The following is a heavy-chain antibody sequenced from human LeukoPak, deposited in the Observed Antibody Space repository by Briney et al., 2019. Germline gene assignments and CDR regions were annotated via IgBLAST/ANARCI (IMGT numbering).Heavy chain of an antibody. Sequence: SETLSLXCTVSGGSISSSSYYWGWIRQPPGKGLEWIGSIYYSGITYYNPSLKSRVTISVDTSKNQFSLKLSSVTAADTAVYYCARHAFAVYYWGQGTLVTVSS. J-gene: IGHJ4*02. CDR2: IYYSGIT. D-gene: IGHD3-16*01. V-gene: IGHV4-39*01. CDR1: GGSISSSSYY. CDR3: ARHAFAVYY.